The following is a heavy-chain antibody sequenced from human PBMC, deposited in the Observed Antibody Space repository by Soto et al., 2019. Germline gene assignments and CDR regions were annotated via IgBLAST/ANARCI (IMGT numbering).Heavy chain of an antibody. J-gene: IGHJ4*01. V-gene: IGHV4-30-2*06. CDR2: LGHLETT. D-gene: IGHD5-12*01. Sequence: SETLSLTCAVSGVAMTYGGYSWSWIRPSPEKGLEWLGYLGHLETTYDNPSFKSRLFLSIVRTRNQFSLSLSSMTADYRAGYYCPRGRGYDSFDFWGQGTQVTVSS. CDR3: PRGRGYDSFDF. CDR1: GVAMTYGGYS.